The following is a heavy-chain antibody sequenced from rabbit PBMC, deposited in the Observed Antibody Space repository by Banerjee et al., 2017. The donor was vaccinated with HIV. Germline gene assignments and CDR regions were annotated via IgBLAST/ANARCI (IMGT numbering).Heavy chain of an antibody. D-gene: IGHD8-1*01. V-gene: IGHV1S45*01. Sequence: QEQLEESGGDLVKPEGSLTLTCTASGFSFSSSYWICWVRQAPGKGLEWIACIYTSSGSSYYASWAKGRFTISKTSSTTVTLQMTSLTAADTATYFCARGTGGVYYHYGMDLWGPGTLVTVS. CDR3: ARGTGGVYYHYGMDL. J-gene: IGHJ6*01. CDR1: GFSFSSSYW. CDR2: IYTSSGSS.